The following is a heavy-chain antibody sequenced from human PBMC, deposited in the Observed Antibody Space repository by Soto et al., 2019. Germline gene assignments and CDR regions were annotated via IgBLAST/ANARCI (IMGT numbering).Heavy chain of an antibody. CDR3: ARDLGYCSTTTCYPYFDP. V-gene: IGHV4-59*12. Sequence: PSETLSLTCTVSGGSISSFYWSWIRQPPGKGLEWIGYIYYSGNTNYNPSLKSRVTISVDTSKNQFSLKLSSVTAADTAVYYCARDLGYCSTTTCYPYFDPWGQGTLVNVSS. CDR1: GGSISSFY. CDR2: IYYSGNT. J-gene: IGHJ5*02. D-gene: IGHD2-2*01.